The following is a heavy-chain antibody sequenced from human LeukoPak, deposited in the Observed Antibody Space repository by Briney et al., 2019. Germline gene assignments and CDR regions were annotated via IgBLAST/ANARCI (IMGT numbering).Heavy chain of an antibody. V-gene: IGHV1-58*01. CDR2: IVVGSGNT. CDR3: ARDVGSDLGPGNPLLTGLGY. Sequence: ASVKVSCKASGFTFTSSAVQWVRQARGQHLEWIGWIVVGSGNTNYAQKFQERVTITRDMSTSTAYMELRSLRSDDTAVYYCARDVGSDLGPGNPLLTGLGYWGRGILVTVS. D-gene: IGHD3-10*01. J-gene: IGHJ4*02. CDR1: GFTFTSSA.